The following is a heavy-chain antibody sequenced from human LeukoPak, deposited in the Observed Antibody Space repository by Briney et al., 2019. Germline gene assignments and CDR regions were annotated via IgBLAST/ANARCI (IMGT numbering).Heavy chain of an antibody. CDR1: GGSISSSSYY. CDR2: ITNTGSNT. D-gene: IGHD1-20*01. Sequence: ETLSLTCTVSGGSISSSSYYWGWIRQPPGKGLEWVSVITNTGSNTYYTDSVKGRFTVSRDNSKHTLYLQMNSLRAEDTALYYCVTNWNGDYWGQGTLLTVSS. CDR3: VTNWNGDY. V-gene: IGHV3-23*01. J-gene: IGHJ4*02.